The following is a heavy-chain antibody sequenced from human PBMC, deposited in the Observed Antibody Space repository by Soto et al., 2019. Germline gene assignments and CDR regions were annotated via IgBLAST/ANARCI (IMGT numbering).Heavy chain of an antibody. J-gene: IGHJ6*03. CDR3: AKLFLEWLLGSDYYYMDV. CDR1: GFTFSSYA. D-gene: IGHD3-3*01. V-gene: IGHV3-23*01. Sequence: GGSLRLSCAASGFTFSSYAMSWVRQAPGKGLEWVSAISGSGGSTYYADSVKGRFTISRDNSKNTLYLQMNSLRAEDTAVYYCAKLFLEWLLGSDYYYMDVWGKGTTVTVSS. CDR2: ISGSGGST.